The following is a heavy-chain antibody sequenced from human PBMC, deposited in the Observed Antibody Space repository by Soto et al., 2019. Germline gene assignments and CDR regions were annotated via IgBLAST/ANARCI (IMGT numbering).Heavy chain of an antibody. V-gene: IGHV1-3*01. J-gene: IGHJ4*02. CDR1: GYTFTSYA. Sequence: QVQLVQSGAEVKKPGASVKVSCKASGYTFTSYAMHWVRQAPGQRLEWMGWINAGNGNTKYSQKFQGRVTITRDTSASTAYMELSSLRSEDTAVYYCARGGITMTVVVITHFDYWGQGTLVTVSS. CDR2: INAGNGNT. CDR3: ARGGITMTVVVITHFDY. D-gene: IGHD3-22*01.